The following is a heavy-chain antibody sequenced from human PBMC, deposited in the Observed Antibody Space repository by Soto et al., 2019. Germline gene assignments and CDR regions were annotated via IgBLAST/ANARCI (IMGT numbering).Heavy chain of an antibody. J-gene: IGHJ4*02. Sequence: SETLSLTCTVSGGSISSYYWSWIRQPPGKGLEWIGYIYYSGSTNYNPSLKSRVTISVDTSKNQFSLKLSSVTAADTAVYYCARETDYDYIWGSYRYLHYWGQGTLVTVSS. CDR3: ARETDYDYIWGSYRYLHY. CDR1: GGSISSYY. CDR2: IYYSGST. V-gene: IGHV4-59*01. D-gene: IGHD3-16*02.